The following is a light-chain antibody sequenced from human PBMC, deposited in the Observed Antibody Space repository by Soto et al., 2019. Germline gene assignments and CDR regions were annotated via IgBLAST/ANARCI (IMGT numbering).Light chain of an antibody. Sequence: QSALTQPASVSGSPGQSITISCTGTSSDVGGYNYVSWYQQHPGKAPKLMIYDVSNRPSGASNRFSASKSGNTASLTISGLQAEDEADYYCSSYTSSSTLYVFGTGTKVTVL. J-gene: IGLJ1*01. CDR1: SSDVGGYNY. CDR3: SSYTSSSTLYV. CDR2: DVS. V-gene: IGLV2-14*01.